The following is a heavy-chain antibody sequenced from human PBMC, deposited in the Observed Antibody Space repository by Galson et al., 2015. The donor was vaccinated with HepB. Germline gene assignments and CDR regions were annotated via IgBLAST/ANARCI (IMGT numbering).Heavy chain of an antibody. Sequence: CAISGDSVSSKSAAWNWIRQSPSRGLEWLGRTYCRSKWYNEYAVSVKSRITINPDTSKNQFSLQLNSVTPEDTGVYYCASLCSGGGCYSDYWGQGTLVTVSS. CDR2: TYCRSKWYN. D-gene: IGHD2-15*01. J-gene: IGHJ4*02. CDR1: GDSVSSKSAA. V-gene: IGHV6-1*01. CDR3: ASLCSGGGCYSDY.